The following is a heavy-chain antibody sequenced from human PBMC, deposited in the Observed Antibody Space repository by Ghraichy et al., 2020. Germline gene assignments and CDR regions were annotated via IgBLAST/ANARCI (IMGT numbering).Heavy chain of an antibody. CDR1: GFTFSSYA. CDR3: ASDSWPHSSWTAYPTDY. D-gene: IGHD6-13*01. Sequence: GGSLRLSCAASGFTFSSYAMHWVRQAPGKGLEWVAVISYDGSNKYYADSVKGRFTISRDNSKNTLYLQMNSLRAEDTAVYYCASDSWPHSSWTAYPTDYWGQGTLVTVSS. CDR2: ISYDGSNK. V-gene: IGHV3-30-3*01. J-gene: IGHJ4*02.